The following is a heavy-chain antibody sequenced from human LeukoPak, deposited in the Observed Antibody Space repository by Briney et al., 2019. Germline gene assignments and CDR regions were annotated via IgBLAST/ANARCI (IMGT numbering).Heavy chain of an antibody. J-gene: IGHJ1*01. CDR3: ARVAAGIGFSKH. Sequence: SETLSLTCTVSGGSISSSSYYWGWIRQPPGKGLEWIGSIYYSGSTYYHPSLKSRVTISVDTSKNQLSLKLSSVTAADTAVYYWARVAAGIGFSKHWGQATLVTVSS. D-gene: IGHD6-13*01. CDR2: IYYSGST. V-gene: IGHV4-39*07. CDR1: GGSISSSSYY.